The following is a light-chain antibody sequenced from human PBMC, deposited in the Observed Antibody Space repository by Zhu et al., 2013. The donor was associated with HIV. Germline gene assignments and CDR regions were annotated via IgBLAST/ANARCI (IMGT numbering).Light chain of an antibody. Sequence: QSVLTQSPSASGTPGQRVAISCSGSNSNIGRNYVYWYQQLPGTAPKLLILRSDQRPSGVPDRFSGTKTGTSAPLAISGLRSEDEAEYSCATWDDSLSGVVFGGGTKLTVL. CDR3: ATWDDSLSGVV. CDR2: RSD. CDR1: NSNIGRNY. J-gene: IGLJ2*01. V-gene: IGLV1-47*01.